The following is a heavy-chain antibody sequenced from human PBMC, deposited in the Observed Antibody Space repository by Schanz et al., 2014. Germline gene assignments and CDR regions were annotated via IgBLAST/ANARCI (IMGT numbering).Heavy chain of an antibody. V-gene: IGHV3-53*01. CDR2: IEYDEKNE. J-gene: IGHJ3*01. D-gene: IGHD5-12*01. CDR3: ARDGGRDGYNLAFDV. Sequence: EVQLVESGGGLIQPGGSLRLSCAVSGFTVNTNYMSWVRQAPGKGLEWVAFIEYDEKNEYYADSVKGRFSISRDSSKNTLFLQMNSLRAEDTAVYFCARDGGRDGYNLAFDVWGQGTLVTVSS. CDR1: GFTVNTNY.